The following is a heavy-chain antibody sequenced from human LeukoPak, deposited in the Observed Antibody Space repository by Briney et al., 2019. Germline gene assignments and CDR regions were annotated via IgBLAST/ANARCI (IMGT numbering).Heavy chain of an antibody. V-gene: IGHV1-3*03. CDR2: INAGNGNT. CDR1: GYTFTSYA. Sequence: ASVKVSCKASGYTFTSYAMHRVRQAPGQRVEWMGWINAGNGNTKYSQEFQGRVTITRDTSASTAYMELSSLRSEDMAVYYCARGSGDIVLANWFDPWGQGTLVTVSS. D-gene: IGHD5/OR15-5a*01. J-gene: IGHJ5*02. CDR3: ARGSGDIVLANWFDP.